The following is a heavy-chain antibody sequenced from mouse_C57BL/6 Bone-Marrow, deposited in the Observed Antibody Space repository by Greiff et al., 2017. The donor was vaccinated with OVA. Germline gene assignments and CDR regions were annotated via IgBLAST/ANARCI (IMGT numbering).Heavy chain of an antibody. CDR2: IDPEDGDT. Sequence: VQLQQSGAELVRPGASVKLSCTASGFNIKDYYMHWVKQRPEQGLEWIGRIDPEDGDTEYAPKFPGKATMTAEPSSNTAYLQLSSLTSEDTAVYYCTTAPWYFEVWGTGTTVTVSS. V-gene: IGHV14-1*01. CDR1: GFNIKDYY. CDR3: TTAPWYFEV. J-gene: IGHJ1*03.